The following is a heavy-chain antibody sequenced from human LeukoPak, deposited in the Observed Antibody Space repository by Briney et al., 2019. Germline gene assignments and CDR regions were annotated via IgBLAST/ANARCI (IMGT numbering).Heavy chain of an antibody. CDR2: IRGSGGSA. CDR3: AKLARIHLWADY. V-gene: IGHV3-23*01. D-gene: IGHD5-18*01. J-gene: IGHJ4*02. CDR1: GFSFSSYA. Sequence: GGSLRLSCAASGFSFSSYAMSWVRQAPGKGLEWVSAIRGSGGSAYYADSVNGRFTISRDNAKNTLYLQVNSLRAEDTAVYYCAKLARIHLWADYWGQGNLVTVSS.